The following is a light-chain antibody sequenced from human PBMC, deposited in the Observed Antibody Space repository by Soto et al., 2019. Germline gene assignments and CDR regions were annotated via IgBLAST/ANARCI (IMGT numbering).Light chain of an antibody. J-gene: IGLJ1*01. CDR3: EAWDDSLNGYV. CDR2: SNN. CDR1: SSKIGSNT. Sequence: VLAQPPSASGTPGQRVTISCSGSSSKIGSNTVNWYQQLPGTAPKLLIYSNNQRPSGVPDRFSGSKSGTSASLAISGLQSEDEADYYCEAWDDSLNGYVFGTGTKVTVL. V-gene: IGLV1-44*01.